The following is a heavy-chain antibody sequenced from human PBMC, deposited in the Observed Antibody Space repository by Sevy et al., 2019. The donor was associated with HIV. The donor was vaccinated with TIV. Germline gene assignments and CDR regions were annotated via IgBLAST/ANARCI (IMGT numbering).Heavy chain of an antibody. Sequence: GGSLRLSCAASGFTFSSAWMSWVRQAPGKGLEWVGRIKSEIDGGAIDYAAPVRGRLSMSREVSKNTESLQMNSLKNEDRAVYYCITDPGYRGYDEEVINYYYYGMDVWGQGTTVNVSS. CDR1: GFTFSSAW. J-gene: IGHJ6*01. CDR3: ITDPGYRGYDEEVINYYYYGMDV. D-gene: IGHD5-12*01. V-gene: IGHV3-15*01. CDR2: IKSEIDGGAI.